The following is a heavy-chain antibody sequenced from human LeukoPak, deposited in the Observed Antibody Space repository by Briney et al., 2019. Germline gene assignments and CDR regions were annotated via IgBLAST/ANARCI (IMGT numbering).Heavy chain of an antibody. CDR2: THHSGST. V-gene: IGHV4-4*02. D-gene: IGHD3-16*01. CDR1: GDSITNSDW. J-gene: IGHJ6*02. Sequence: PSETLSLTCTVSGDSITNSDWWSWVRQPPGKKLEWVGETHHSGSTNYNPSLKSRVTMSVDTSKSQFSLKLSSVTAADTAVYYCARGWHYDYVWGSYGYGMDVWGQGTTVTVSS. CDR3: ARGWHYDYVWGSYGYGMDV.